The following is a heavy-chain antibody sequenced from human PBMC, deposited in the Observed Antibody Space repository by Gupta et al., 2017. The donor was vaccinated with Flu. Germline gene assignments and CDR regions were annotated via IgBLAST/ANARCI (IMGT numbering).Heavy chain of an antibody. D-gene: IGHD5-18*01. Sequence: EVQLVESGGGLVKPGGSLRLSCAASGFTFSSYSMNWVRQAPGKGLEWVSSISSSSSYIYYADSVKGRFTISRDNAKNSLYLQMNSLRAEDTAVYYCAREGEYKLWSPVYYYYGMDVWGQGTTVTVSS. J-gene: IGHJ6*02. V-gene: IGHV3-21*01. CDR3: AREGEYKLWSPVYYYYGMDV. CDR2: ISSSSSYI. CDR1: GFTFSSYS.